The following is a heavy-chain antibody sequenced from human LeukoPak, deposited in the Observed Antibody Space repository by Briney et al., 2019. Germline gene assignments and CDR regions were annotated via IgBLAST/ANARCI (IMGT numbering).Heavy chain of an antibody. CDR1: GFTFINYA. CDR3: ANYDSSGPLAFDI. J-gene: IGHJ3*02. CDR2: ISGGVGSP. D-gene: IGHD3-22*01. Sequence: GGSLRLSCAASGFTFINYAMTWVRQAPGKGLEWVSTISGGVGSPFYADSVKGRFTISRDNSKNTLYLQMDSLRVEDTAVYYCANYDSSGPLAFDIWGQGTMVTVSS. V-gene: IGHV3-23*01.